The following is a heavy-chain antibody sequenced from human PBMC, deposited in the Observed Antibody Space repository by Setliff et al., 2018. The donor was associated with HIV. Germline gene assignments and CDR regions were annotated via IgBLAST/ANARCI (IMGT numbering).Heavy chain of an antibody. Sequence: SETLSLTCTVSGRSISRYYWSWIRQPPGKGLEWIRYIYYSGSTNYNPSLKSRVTISVDTSKNQFSLKLSSLTAADTAVYYCASGPTYYYDSSGYFFYYWGQGTLVTVSS. D-gene: IGHD3-22*01. CDR1: GRSISRYY. CDR3: ASGPTYYYDSSGYFFYY. J-gene: IGHJ4*02. CDR2: IYYSGST. V-gene: IGHV4-59*01.